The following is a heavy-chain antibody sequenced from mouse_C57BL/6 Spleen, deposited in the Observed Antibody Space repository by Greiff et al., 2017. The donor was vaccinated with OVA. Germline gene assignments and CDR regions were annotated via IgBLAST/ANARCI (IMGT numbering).Heavy chain of an antibody. CDR2: LNPNYGTT. V-gene: IGHV1-39*01. CDR3: ARGQLRLLYYFDY. J-gene: IGHJ2*01. D-gene: IGHD3-2*02. Sequence: EVKLMESGPELVKPGASVKISCKASGYSFTDYNMNWVKQSNGKSLEWIGVLNPNYGTTSYNQKFKGKATLTVDQSSSTAYMQLNSLTSEDSAVYYCARGQLRLLYYFDYWGQGTTLTVSS. CDR1: GYSFTDYN.